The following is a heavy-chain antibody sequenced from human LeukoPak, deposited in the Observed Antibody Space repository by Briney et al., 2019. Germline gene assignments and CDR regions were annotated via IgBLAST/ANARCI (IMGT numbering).Heavy chain of an antibody. Sequence: GGSLRLSCAASGFTFSDYYMNWIRQAPGKGLEWVSYISSSGSTIYYADSVKGRFTISRDNAKNSLYLQMNSLRAEDTAVYYCARNFRVAKIPASLSLRYWGQGTLVTVSS. J-gene: IGHJ4*02. CDR2: ISSSGSTI. V-gene: IGHV3-11*01. CDR1: GFTFSDYY. CDR3: ARNFRVAKIPASLSLRY. D-gene: IGHD5-12*01.